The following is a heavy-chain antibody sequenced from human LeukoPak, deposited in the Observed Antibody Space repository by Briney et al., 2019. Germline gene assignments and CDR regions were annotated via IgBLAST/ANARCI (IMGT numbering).Heavy chain of an antibody. J-gene: IGHJ5*02. V-gene: IGHV4-34*01. CDR1: GGSFSGYY. Sequence: SSETLSLTCAVYGGSFSGYYWSWIRQPPGKGLEWIGEINHCGSTNYNPSLKSRVTISVDTSKNQFSLKLSSVTAADTAVYYCARDERITIFGVVSTGFDPWGQGTLVTVSS. CDR3: ARDERITIFGVVSTGFDP. D-gene: IGHD3-3*01. CDR2: INHCGST.